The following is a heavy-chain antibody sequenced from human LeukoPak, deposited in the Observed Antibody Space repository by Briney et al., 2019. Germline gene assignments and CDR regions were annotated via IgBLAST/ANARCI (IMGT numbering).Heavy chain of an antibody. J-gene: IGHJ4*02. CDR2: ISSSSSYI. CDR1: GFTFSAFG. CDR3: ARAGNYRFDY. D-gene: IGHD1-7*01. V-gene: IGHV3-21*01. Sequence: GGSLSLSCAASGFTFSAFGLTWVAQAPGKGLEWVSSISSSSSYIYYADSVKGRFTISRDNAKNTLYLQMNSLRAEDTAVYYCARAGNYRFDYWGQGTLVTVSS.